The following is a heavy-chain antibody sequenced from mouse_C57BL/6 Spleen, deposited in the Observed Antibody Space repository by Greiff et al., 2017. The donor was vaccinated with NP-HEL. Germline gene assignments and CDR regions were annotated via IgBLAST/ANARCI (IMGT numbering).Heavy chain of an antibody. V-gene: IGHV1-15*01. CDR3: TRRYGYEAMDY. D-gene: IGHD2-10*02. CDR1: GYTFTDYE. Sequence: QVQLQQSGAELVRPGASVTLSCKASGYTFTDYEMHWVKQTPVHGLEWIGAIDPETGGTAYNQKFKGKAILTADKSSSTAYMELRSLTSEDSAVYYCTRRYGYEAMDYWGQGTSVTVSS. J-gene: IGHJ4*01. CDR2: IDPETGGT.